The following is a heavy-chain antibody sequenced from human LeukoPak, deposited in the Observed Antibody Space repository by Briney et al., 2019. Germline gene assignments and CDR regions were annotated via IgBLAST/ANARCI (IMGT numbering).Heavy chain of an antibody. CDR2: ISGSGASK. CDR1: GFTFSSYA. J-gene: IGHJ4*02. Sequence: GGSLRLSCAASGFTFSSYAMSWVRQAPGKGLEWVSAISGSGASKYYGDSVKGRFTTSRDNSKNMLYLQMNSLRAEDTAVYYCAKDGREWPRSLDYWGQGTLVTVSS. D-gene: IGHD5-12*01. V-gene: IGHV3-23*01. CDR3: AKDGREWPRSLDY.